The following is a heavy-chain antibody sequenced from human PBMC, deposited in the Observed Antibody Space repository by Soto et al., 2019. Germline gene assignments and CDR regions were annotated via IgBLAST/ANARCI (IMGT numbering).Heavy chain of an antibody. CDR3: AKDGSSGYYYTLFDY. CDR2: ISGSGSST. Sequence: PGGSLRHSCAGSGFTLSSYAMNWVRQAPGKGLEWVSAISGSGSSTYYADSVKGRSTISRDNSKNTLYLQMNSLRAEDTAVYYCAKDGSSGYYYTLFDYWGQGT. CDR1: GFTLSSYA. D-gene: IGHD3-22*01. J-gene: IGHJ4*02. V-gene: IGHV3-23*01.